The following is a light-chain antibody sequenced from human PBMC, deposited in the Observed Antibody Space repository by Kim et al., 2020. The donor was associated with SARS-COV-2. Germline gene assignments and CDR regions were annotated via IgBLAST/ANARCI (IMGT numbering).Light chain of an antibody. J-gene: IGLJ2*01. CDR2: DVS. Sequence: GQSITISCTGTSSLVGNYNYVSWYQQHPNKAPMLIIYDVSYRPAGVSTRFSGTKSGNTASLTISGLQAADEADYYCTSYTGADTVVFGGGTQLTVL. V-gene: IGLV2-14*03. CDR3: TSYTGADTVV. CDR1: SSLVGNYNY.